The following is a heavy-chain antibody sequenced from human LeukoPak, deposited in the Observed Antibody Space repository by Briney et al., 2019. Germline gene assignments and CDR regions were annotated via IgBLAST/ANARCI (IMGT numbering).Heavy chain of an antibody. J-gene: IGHJ4*02. CDR3: ARDDHYETGVVIANY. Sequence: PGGSLKLSCSTFGFTFNDYAFHWVRQAPGKGLEWVAFIRLDGITAYYTDSVKGRFTISRDNSKKTLFLQMNSLRSDDTAVYYCARDDHYETGVVIANYWGQGTLVTVSS. V-gene: IGHV3-30*02. D-gene: IGHD2-21*01. CDR2: IRLDGITA. CDR1: GFTFNDYA.